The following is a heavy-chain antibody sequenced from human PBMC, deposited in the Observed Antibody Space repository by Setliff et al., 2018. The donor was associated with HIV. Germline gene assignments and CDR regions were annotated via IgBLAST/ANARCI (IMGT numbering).Heavy chain of an antibody. D-gene: IGHD2-2*02. V-gene: IGHV3-53*01. CDR1: GFTVSSNY. Sequence: PGGSLRLSCAASGFTVSSNYMSWVRQAPGKGLEWVSVIYGGGSTYYADPVKGRFTISRDNAKNSLFLQMNSLKTEDTAVYHCTTVHYCSPTRCYIFDYWGQGTPVTVSS. CDR3: TTVHYCSPTRCYIFDY. CDR2: IYGGGST. J-gene: IGHJ4*02.